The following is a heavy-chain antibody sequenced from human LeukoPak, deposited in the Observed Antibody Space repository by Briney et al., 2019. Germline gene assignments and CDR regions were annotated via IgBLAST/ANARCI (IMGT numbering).Heavy chain of an antibody. CDR3: EGTAAFASEFDY. CDR2: INSEGSST. V-gene: IGHV3-74*01. CDR1: GFTFSSYW. J-gene: IGHJ4*02. D-gene: IGHD3-3*02. Sequence: GGSLRLSCAASGFTFSSYWMHWVRHAPGKGLVWVSRINSEGSSTFYADSVKGRFTISRDKAKNTLYLQTNSLRAADTAVFYGEGTAAFASEFDYWGRGTLAT.